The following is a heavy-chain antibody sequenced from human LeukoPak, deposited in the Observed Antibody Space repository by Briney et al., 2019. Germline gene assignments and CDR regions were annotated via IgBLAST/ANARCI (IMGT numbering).Heavy chain of an antibody. V-gene: IGHV4-31*03. CDR2: IYYSGST. CDR1: GDSISSGGYY. CDR3: ARGGRGSSRNWFDP. J-gene: IGHJ5*02. Sequence: SETLSLTCTVSGDSISSGGYYWSWIRPHPGKGLEWIGYIYYSGSTYYNPSLKSRVTISVDTSKNQFSLKLSSVTAADTAVYYCARGGRGSSRNWFDPWGQGTLVTVSS. D-gene: IGHD2-2*01.